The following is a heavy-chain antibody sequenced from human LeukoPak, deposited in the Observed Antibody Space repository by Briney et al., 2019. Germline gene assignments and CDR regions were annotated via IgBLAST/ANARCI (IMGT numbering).Heavy chain of an antibody. CDR3: ARRFDY. CDR1: GFTVSDYY. V-gene: IGHV3-66*01. Sequence: PGGSLRLSCAASGFTVSDYYMNWARQAPGKGLEWVSVIYRGGFTYYADSVRGRFSISRDNSKNTLYLQMNSLRAEDTALYYCARRFDYWGQGTLVTVSS. CDR2: IYRGGFT. J-gene: IGHJ4*02.